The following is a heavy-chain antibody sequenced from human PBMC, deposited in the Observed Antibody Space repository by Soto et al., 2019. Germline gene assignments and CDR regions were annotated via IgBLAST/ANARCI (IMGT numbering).Heavy chain of an antibody. J-gene: IGHJ4*02. CDR2: SYWNDDK. D-gene: IGHD3-16*01. CDR1: GFSLSTSGVG. Sequence: GPTLVNPTQTRTLTCTFSGFSLSTSGVGVGWIRQPPGKALEWLALSYWNDDKRYSPSLKSRLTVTKETSKNQVVLTMTNMDPVDTATSYCAHPVGGYDNPLWDYWGQGTLVTVSS. CDR3: AHPVGGYDNPLWDY. V-gene: IGHV2-5*01.